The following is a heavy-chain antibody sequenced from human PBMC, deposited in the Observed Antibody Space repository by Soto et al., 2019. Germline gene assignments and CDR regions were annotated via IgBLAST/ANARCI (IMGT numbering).Heavy chain of an antibody. D-gene: IGHD3-16*02. V-gene: IGHV1-18*01. CDR1: GYTFTNYR. Sequence: QVQLMQSGAEVKKPGASVKVSCKASGYTFTNYRIIWVRQAPGQGLEWMGYNRNYAQKLQGRVTMTTDTATSTAYMEVRSLRSDDTAVYYCARDRLPLGELSPGEYWGQGTVVTVSS. CDR2: NR. J-gene: IGHJ4*02. CDR3: ARDRLPLGELSPGEY.